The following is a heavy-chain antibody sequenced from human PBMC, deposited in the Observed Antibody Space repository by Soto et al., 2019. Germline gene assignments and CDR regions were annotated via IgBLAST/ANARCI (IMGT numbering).Heavy chain of an antibody. CDR2: IYPGDSDT. CDR3: ASQYYYDSSGYYPDAFDI. CDR1: GYSFTSYW. J-gene: IGHJ3*02. Sequence: GESLKISCKGSGYSFTSYWIGWVRQMPGKGLEWMGIIYPGDSDTRYSPSFQGQVTISADKSISTAYLQWSSLKASDTAMYYCASQYYYDSSGYYPDAFDIWGQGTMVTVSS. D-gene: IGHD3-22*01. V-gene: IGHV5-51*01.